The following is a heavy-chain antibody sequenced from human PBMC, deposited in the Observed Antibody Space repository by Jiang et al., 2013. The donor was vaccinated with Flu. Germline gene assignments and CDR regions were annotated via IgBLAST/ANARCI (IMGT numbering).Heavy chain of an antibody. Sequence: GSGLVKPSETLSLTCTISGDPINSHHWSWIRQPAGKGLEWVGRLQSSGKIDYNPSLKSRITLSVDTSNNQFSLQMTSVTAADAAIYYCASSRAGGGSVDFWGQGTLVTVSS. CDR3: ASSRAGGGSVDF. J-gene: IGHJ4*02. CDR2: LQSSGKI. CDR1: GDPINSHH. V-gene: IGHV4-4*07. D-gene: IGHD2-15*01.